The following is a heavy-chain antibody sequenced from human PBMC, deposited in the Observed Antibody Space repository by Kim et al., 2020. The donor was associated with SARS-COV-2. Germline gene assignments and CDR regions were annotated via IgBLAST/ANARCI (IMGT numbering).Heavy chain of an antibody. CDR1: GFTFSSYG. D-gene: IGHD3-22*01. CDR3: ARDGDYYDSSGPDY. J-gene: IGHJ4*02. Sequence: GGSLRLSCAASGFTFSSYGMHWVRQAPGKGLEWVAVIWYDGSNKYYADSVKGRFTISRDNSKKPLYLQMNSLRAEATAVYYWARDGDYYDSSGPDYWGQGTLVTVSS. CDR2: IWYDGSNK. V-gene: IGHV3-33*01.